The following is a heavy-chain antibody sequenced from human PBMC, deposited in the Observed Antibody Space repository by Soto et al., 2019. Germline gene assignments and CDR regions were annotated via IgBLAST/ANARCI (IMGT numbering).Heavy chain of an antibody. Sequence: GGSLRLSCAASGFTFSNAWMSWVRQAPGKGLEWVGRIKSKTDGGTTDYAAPVKGRFTISRDDSKNTLYLQMNSLKTEDTAVYYCTTVRLSDGGTTKSRPSYYYYMDVWGKGTTVTVSS. CDR2: IKSKTDGGTT. J-gene: IGHJ6*03. CDR1: GFTFSNAW. D-gene: IGHD1-1*01. CDR3: TTVRLSDGGTTKSRPSYYYYMDV. V-gene: IGHV3-15*01.